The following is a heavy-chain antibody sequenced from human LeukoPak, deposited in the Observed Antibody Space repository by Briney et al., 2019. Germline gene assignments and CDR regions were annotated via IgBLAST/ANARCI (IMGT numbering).Heavy chain of an antibody. CDR3: TTGVRTTVNQYYYYYMDI. Sequence: GGSLRLSCAASGFTFSNAWMSWVRQAPGKGLEWVGRIKSKTDGGTTDYAAPVKGGFTISRDDSKNTLYLQMNSLKTEDTAVYYCTTGVRTTVNQYYYYYMDIWGKGTTVTVSS. J-gene: IGHJ6*03. V-gene: IGHV3-15*01. CDR1: GFTFSNAW. CDR2: IKSKTDGGTT. D-gene: IGHD4-17*01.